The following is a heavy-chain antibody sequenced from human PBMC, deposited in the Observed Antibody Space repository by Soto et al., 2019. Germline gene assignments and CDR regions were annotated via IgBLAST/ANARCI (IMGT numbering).Heavy chain of an antibody. J-gene: IGHJ6*02. D-gene: IGHD3-22*01. CDR2: IYYSGST. CDR3: ARRLYYDSSGFEGGGMDV. Sequence: PSETLSLTCSVSAVSISSFHWSWIRQPPGKGLEWIGYIYYSGSTYYNPSLKSRVTISVDTSKNQFSLKLSSVTAAGTAVYYCARRLYYDSSGFEGGGMDVWGQGTTVTVSS. V-gene: IGHV4-59*08. CDR1: AVSISSFH.